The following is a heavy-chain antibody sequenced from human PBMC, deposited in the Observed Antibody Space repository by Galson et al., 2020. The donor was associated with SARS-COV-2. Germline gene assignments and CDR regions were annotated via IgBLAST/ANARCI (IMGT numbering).Heavy chain of an antibody. D-gene: IGHD2-2*02. J-gene: IGHJ4*02. V-gene: IGHV3-9*01. CDR1: GFTFDDYA. CDR3: AKDSLVQLLLYGPYFDY. CDR2: ISWNSGSI. Sequence: GGSLRLSCAASGFTFDDYAMHWVRQAPGKGLEWVSGISWNSGSIGYADSVKGRFTISRDNAKNSLYLQMNSLRAEDTALYYCAKDSLVQLLLYGPYFDYWGQGTLVTVSS.